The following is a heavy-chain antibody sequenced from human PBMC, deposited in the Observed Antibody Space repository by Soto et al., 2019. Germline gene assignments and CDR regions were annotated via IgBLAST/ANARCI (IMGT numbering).Heavy chain of an antibody. D-gene: IGHD3-3*01. CDR2: IRSKAYGGTT. CDR1: GFTFGDYA. J-gene: IGHJ6*02. CDR3: TRESGYDFWSGYYDYYGMDV. Sequence: GGSLRLSCTASGFTFGDYAMSWVRQAPGKGLEWVGFIRSKAYGGTTEYAASVEGRFTISRDDSKSIAYLQMNSLKTEDTAVYYCTRESGYDFWSGYYDYYGMDVWGQGTTVTVSS. V-gene: IGHV3-49*04.